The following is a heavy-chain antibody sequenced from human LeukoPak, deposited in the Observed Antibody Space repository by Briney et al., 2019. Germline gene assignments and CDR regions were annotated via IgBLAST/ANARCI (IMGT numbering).Heavy chain of an antibody. D-gene: IGHD1-1*01. CDR3: ARRTPATAGTTRISDAFDI. CDR1: GFTVSSYW. Sequence: GGSLRLSCAASGFTVSSYWMSWVRQAPGKGLEWVANIKQDGSEKYYVDSVKGRFTISRDNAKNSLYLQMNSLRAEDTAVYYCARRTPATAGTTRISDAFDIWGQGTMVTVSS. V-gene: IGHV3-7*01. J-gene: IGHJ3*02. CDR2: IKQDGSEK.